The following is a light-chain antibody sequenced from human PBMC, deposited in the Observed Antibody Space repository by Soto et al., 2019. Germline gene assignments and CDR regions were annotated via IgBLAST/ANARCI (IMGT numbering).Light chain of an antibody. V-gene: IGKV1-27*01. CDR2: AAS. Sequence: DIQLTQSPSSLSASVGDRVTITCRASQDISHYLAWYQQRPGKVPRLLIYAASTLKIGVPTRFSGSGSGTDFTLTISGLQPEDVATYYCQKYDRAPWTFGQGTKVDIK. CDR1: QDISHY. CDR3: QKYDRAPWT. J-gene: IGKJ1*01.